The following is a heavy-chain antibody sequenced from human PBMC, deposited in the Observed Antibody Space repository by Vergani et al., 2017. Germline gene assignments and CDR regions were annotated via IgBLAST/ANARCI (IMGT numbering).Heavy chain of an antibody. Sequence: QVQLVQSGAEVKKPGASVKVSCKASGYTFTSYGISWVPQAPGQGLEWMGWISAYNGNTNYAQKLQGRVTMTTDTSTSTAYMELRSLRSDDTAVYYCARDPPDYSNYVWWFDPWGQGTLVTVSS. J-gene: IGHJ5*02. CDR1: GYTFTSYG. CDR2: ISAYNGNT. V-gene: IGHV1-18*01. CDR3: ARDPPDYSNYVWWFDP. D-gene: IGHD4-11*01.